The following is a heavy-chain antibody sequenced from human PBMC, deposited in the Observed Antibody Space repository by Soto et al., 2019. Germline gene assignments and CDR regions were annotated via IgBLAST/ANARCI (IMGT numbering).Heavy chain of an antibody. Sequence: SETLSLTCAVYGRSFSGYQWIWIRQPPGKGLEWIGEINHSGIPNYNSSLESRVTISIDTSKNQFSLKLSSVTAADTAVYYCARGLRAAFDYWGQGTLVTVSS. D-gene: IGHD6-25*01. J-gene: IGHJ4*02. CDR3: ARGLRAAFDY. V-gene: IGHV4-34*01. CDR1: GRSFSGYQ. CDR2: INHSGIP.